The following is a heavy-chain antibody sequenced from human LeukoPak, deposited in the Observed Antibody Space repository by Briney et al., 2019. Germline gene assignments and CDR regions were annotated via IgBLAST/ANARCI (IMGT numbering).Heavy chain of an antibody. V-gene: IGHV1-69*08. CDR1: GGSFSDYS. CDR2: IIAILDTA. Sequence: SVKVSCKASGGSFSDYSISWVRQAPGQGLEWMGRIIAILDTAHYAQKFQGRFTITADKSTTTVYMGLSSLRSDDTAVYYCVHSGYDYDWFDPWGQGTLVTVSS. J-gene: IGHJ5*02. CDR3: VHSGYDYDWFDP. D-gene: IGHD5-12*01.